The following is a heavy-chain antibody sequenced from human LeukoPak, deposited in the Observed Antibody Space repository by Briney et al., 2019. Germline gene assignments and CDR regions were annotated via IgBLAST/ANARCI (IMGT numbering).Heavy chain of an antibody. V-gene: IGHV4-34*01. CDR2: INHSGST. J-gene: IGHJ4*02. D-gene: IGHD1-26*01. CDR1: GGSFSGYY. Sequence: SETLSLTCAVYGGSFSGYYWSWIRQPPGKGLEWIGEINHSGSTNYNPSLKSRVTISVDTSKIQFSLKLSSVTAADTAVYYCAREMSGSYAAIDYWGQGTLVTVSS. CDR3: AREMSGSYAAIDY.